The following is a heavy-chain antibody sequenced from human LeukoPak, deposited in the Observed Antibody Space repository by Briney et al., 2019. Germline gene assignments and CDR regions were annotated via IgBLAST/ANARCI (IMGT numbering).Heavy chain of an antibody. J-gene: IGHJ4*02. CDR3: ARVSSGGSGGSCYKPNDY. Sequence: PGGSLRLSCAASGFTYCNCWMSWVRQAPGKGLEWVANIEDDGGEKYYVDSVKGRFSISRDNARNSLYLHMNSLRLEDTAVYYCARVSSGGSGGSCYKPNDYWGQGTLVTVSS. CDR1: GFTYCNCW. V-gene: IGHV3-7*01. D-gene: IGHD2-15*01. CDR2: IEDDGGEK.